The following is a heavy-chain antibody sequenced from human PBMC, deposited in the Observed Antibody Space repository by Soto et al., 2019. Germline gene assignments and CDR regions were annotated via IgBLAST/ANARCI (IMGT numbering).Heavy chain of an antibody. CDR2: INHSGST. CDR1: GGSFSGYY. Sequence: SETLSLTCAVYGGSFSGYYWSWIRQPPGKGLEWIGEINHSGSTNYNPSLKSRVTISVGTSKNQFSLKLSSVTAADTAVYYCARGSRKVLWFGGYYYGMDVWGQGTTVTVSS. CDR3: ARGSRKVLWFGGYYYGMDV. V-gene: IGHV4-34*01. J-gene: IGHJ6*02. D-gene: IGHD3-10*01.